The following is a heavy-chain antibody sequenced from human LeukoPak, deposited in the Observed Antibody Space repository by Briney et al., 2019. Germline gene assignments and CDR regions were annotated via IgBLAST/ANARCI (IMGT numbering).Heavy chain of an antibody. CDR3: ARHVGYFDAFDI. CDR1: GGSISSYY. Sequence: SETLSLTCTVSGGSISSYYWSWIRQPPEKGLEWIGYIYYSGSTNYNPSLKSRVTISVDTSKNQFSLKLSSVTAADTAVYYCARHVGYFDAFDIWGQGTMVTVSS. J-gene: IGHJ3*02. D-gene: IGHD5-12*01. V-gene: IGHV4-59*08. CDR2: IYYSGST.